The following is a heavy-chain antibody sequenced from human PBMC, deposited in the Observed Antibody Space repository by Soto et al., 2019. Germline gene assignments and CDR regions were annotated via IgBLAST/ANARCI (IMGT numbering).Heavy chain of an antibody. CDR3: ARATGALRSRNCDY. J-gene: IGHJ4*02. D-gene: IGHD7-27*01. CDR1: GGSISIVGHY. CDR2: IYHTGST. V-gene: IGHV4-31*03. Sequence: QVQLQESGPEVVKPSQTLSLTCSVSGGSISIVGHYWTWIRQPPGKGLEWIGSIYHTGSTYYSKFLRSRLTISIDTSQNQFSLRLNSVTAADTAVYYCARATGALRSRNCDYWGQGRLVTVSS.